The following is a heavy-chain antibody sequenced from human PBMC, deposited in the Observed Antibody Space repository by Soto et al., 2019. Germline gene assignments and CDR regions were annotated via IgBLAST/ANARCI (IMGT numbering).Heavy chain of an antibody. Sequence: QVQLVESGGGVVQPGKSLRLSCAASGFTFRTYGMHWVRQVPGKGLEWVAVISDDGNNKYNIASVEGRFTISKDNSKNTLDLQMNRLRTEDTAVYYCAKGGGYSYGTNDAFDIWGQGTMVTVSS. CDR3: AKGGGYSYGTNDAFDI. CDR1: GFTFRTYG. D-gene: IGHD5-18*01. J-gene: IGHJ3*02. CDR2: ISDDGNNK. V-gene: IGHV3-30*18.